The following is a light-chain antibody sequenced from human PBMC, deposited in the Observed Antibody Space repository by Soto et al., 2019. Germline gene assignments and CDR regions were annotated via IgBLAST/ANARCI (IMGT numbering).Light chain of an antibody. CDR3: AAWDDSLSGWV. J-gene: IGLJ3*02. CDR1: GSNIGSNY. CDR2: RNN. V-gene: IGLV1-47*01. Sequence: QLVLTQPPSASGTPGQRVTISCSGSGSNIGSNYVYWYQQLPGTAPKLLIYRNNQRPSGVPDRFSGSKSGTSASLAISGLRSEDEADYYCAAWDDSLSGWVFGGGTKLTVL.